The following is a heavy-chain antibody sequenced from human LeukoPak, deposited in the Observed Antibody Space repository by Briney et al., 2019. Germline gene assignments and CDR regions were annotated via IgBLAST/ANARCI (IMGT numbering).Heavy chain of an antibody. CDR2: IYYSGST. D-gene: IGHD2-15*01. V-gene: IGHV4-39*01. J-gene: IGHJ4*02. CDR3: ARQYCSGGSCYSRGGEY. CDR1: GGSISSSNYY. Sequence: SETLSLTCTVSGGSISSSNYYWGWIRQPPGKGLEWIGSIYYSGSTYYNPSLKSRVTISVDTPKNQFSLKLSSVTAADTAVYYCARQYCSGGSCYSRGGEYWGQGTLVTVSS.